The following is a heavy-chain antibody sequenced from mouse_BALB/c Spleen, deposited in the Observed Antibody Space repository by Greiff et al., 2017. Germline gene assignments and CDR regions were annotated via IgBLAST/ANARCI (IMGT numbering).Heavy chain of an antibody. CDR1: GFTFSNYW. J-gene: IGHJ4*01. D-gene: IGHD1-1*01. Sequence: DVQLQESGGGLVQPGGSMKLSCVASGFTFSNYWMNWVRQSPEKGLEWVAEIRLKSNNYATHYAESVKGRFTISRDDSKSSVYLQMNNLRAEDTGIYYCTRIYYYGSNYAMDYWGQGTSVTVSS. CDR2: IRLKSNNYAT. CDR3: TRIYYYGSNYAMDY. V-gene: IGHV6-6*02.